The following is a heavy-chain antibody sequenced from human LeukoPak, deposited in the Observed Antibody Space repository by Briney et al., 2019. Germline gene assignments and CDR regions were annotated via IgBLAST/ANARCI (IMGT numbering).Heavy chain of an antibody. Sequence: GGSLRLSCAASGINFRSSAMSWVRQAPGKGLEWVSVIYIGGSTYYADSVKGRFTISRDISKNTLYLQMNSLRAEDTAMYYCARLGFVVPAVIFDYWGQGTLVTVSS. V-gene: IGHV3-53*01. J-gene: IGHJ4*02. CDR2: IYIGGST. D-gene: IGHD2-2*02. CDR1: GINFRSSA. CDR3: ARLGFVVPAVIFDY.